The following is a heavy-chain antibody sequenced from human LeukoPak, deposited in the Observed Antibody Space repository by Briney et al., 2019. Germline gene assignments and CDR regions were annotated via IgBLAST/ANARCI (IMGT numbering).Heavy chain of an antibody. CDR3: AKERGYGDHNGDV. J-gene: IGHJ6*02. CDR2: ISASGAGA. Sequence: GGSLRLSCAASEFTFSSYAMSWVRQAPGKGLEWVSGISASGAGAYYADSVRGRFTISRDNSKNTLYLQMNSLRAEDTAVYYCAKERGYGDHNGDVWGQGTTVTVSS. V-gene: IGHV3-23*01. CDR1: EFTFSSYA. D-gene: IGHD4-17*01.